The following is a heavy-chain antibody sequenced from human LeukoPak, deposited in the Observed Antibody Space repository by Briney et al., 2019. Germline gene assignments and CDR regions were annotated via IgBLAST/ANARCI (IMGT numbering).Heavy chain of an antibody. CDR2: FDPEDGET. D-gene: IGHD3-22*01. CDR1: GYTFSSYG. V-gene: IGHV1-24*01. CDR3: ASFGVVVTDGDDY. Sequence: GASVKVSCKASGYTFSSYGINWVRQAPGKGLEWMGGFDPEDGETIYAQKFQGRVTMTEDTSTDTAYMELSSLRSEDTAVYYCASFGVVVTDGDDYWGQGTLVTVSS. J-gene: IGHJ4*02.